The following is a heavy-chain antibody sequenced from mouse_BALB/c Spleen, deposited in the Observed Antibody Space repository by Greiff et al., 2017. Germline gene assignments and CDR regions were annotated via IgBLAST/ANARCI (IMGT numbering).Heavy chain of an antibody. J-gene: IGHJ4*01. D-gene: IGHD1-1*01. CDR3: ARRYYYGSTDAMDY. Sequence: VQLQQSGPQLVRPGASVKISCKASGYSFTSYWMHWVKQRPGQGLAWIGMIDPSDSETRLNQKFKDKATLTVDKSSSTAYMQLSSLTSEDTAVYYCARRYYYGSTDAMDYWGQGTSVTVSS. CDR2: IDPSDSET. V-gene: IGHV1S127*01. CDR1: GYSFTSYW.